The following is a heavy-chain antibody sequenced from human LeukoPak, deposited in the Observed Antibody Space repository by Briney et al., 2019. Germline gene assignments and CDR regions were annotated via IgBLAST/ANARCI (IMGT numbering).Heavy chain of an antibody. Sequence: PSQTLSLTCTVSGGSISSGGYYWSWIRQHPGKGLEWIGYIYYSGSTYYNPSLKSRVIISVDTSKNQFSLKLSSVTAADTAVYYCARVGYDSSGYYFSYYYYGMDVWGQGTTVTVSS. J-gene: IGHJ6*02. V-gene: IGHV4-31*03. CDR1: GGSISSGGYY. CDR2: IYYSGST. D-gene: IGHD3-22*01. CDR3: ARVGYDSSGYYFSYYYYGMDV.